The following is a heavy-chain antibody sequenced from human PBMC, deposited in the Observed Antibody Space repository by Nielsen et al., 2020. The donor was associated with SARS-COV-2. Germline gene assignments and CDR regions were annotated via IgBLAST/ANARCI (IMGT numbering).Heavy chain of an antibody. Sequence: GGSLRLSCAASGSTFSSSAMSWLRQAPGKVLDCVSLIYGSGSSSYYADSVKGRFTISRDNSKNTLYLQMNSLRAEDTAVYYCARNELDDWYFDLWGRGTLVTVSS. CDR3: ARNELDDWYFDL. CDR1: GSTFSSSA. J-gene: IGHJ2*01. V-gene: IGHV3-23*05. D-gene: IGHD1-1*01. CDR2: IYGSGSSS.